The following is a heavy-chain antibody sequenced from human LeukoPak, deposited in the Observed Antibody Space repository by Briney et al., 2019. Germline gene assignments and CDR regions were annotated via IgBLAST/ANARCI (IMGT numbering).Heavy chain of an antibody. CDR1: GYTFTSYG. CDR2: ISAYNGNT. V-gene: IGHV1-18*01. Sequence: ATVKVSCKASGYTFTSYGISWVRQAPGQGLEWMGWISAYNGNTNYAQKLQDRVTMTTDTSTSTAYMELRSPRSDDTAVYYCAREWTGDPPYFDYWGQGTLVTVSS. CDR3: AREWTGDPPYFDY. D-gene: IGHD3/OR15-3a*01. J-gene: IGHJ4*02.